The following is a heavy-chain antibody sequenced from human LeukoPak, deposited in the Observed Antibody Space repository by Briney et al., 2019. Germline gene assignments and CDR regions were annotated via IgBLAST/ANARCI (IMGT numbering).Heavy chain of an antibody. V-gene: IGHV3-74*01. J-gene: IGHJ4*02. D-gene: IGHD3-10*01. CDR2: INSDGRST. CDR3: ARVYYGSGRFIY. CDR1: GYPLSSYW. Sequence: GGPLRLSCAASGYPLSSYWMHWVRQAPGKGLEWVSRINSDGRSTSYADSVKGRFTISRDNAKNTLYLQMNSLRAEDTAVYYCARVYYGSGRFIYWGQGTLVSVSS.